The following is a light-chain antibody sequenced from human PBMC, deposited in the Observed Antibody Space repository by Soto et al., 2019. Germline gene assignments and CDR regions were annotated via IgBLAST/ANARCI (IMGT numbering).Light chain of an antibody. CDR3: QQSSSSPIT. CDR2: AAS. J-gene: IGKJ5*01. V-gene: IGKV3-20*01. CDR1: QSVSSNY. Sequence: EIVMTQSPATLSVSPGERATLSCRASQSVSSNYLAWYQQKPGQAPRLLMSAASSRATGIPDRFSGSGSGTDFTLTISRLEAEDFAVYYCQQSSSSPITFGQGTRLENK.